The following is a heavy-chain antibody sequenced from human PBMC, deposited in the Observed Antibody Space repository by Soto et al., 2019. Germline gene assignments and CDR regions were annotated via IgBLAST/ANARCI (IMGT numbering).Heavy chain of an antibody. CDR1: GYTFTSYG. J-gene: IGHJ5*02. CDR3: ATLKWSGPRLAVVGELWWFDP. D-gene: IGHD6-19*01. V-gene: IGHV1-18*01. CDR2: ITAYNGHT. Sequence: ASVKVSCKASGYTFTSYGISWVRQAPGQGLEWMGWITAYNGHTNYAQNFQGRVTMTTDTSTSTAYMELRSLRSDDTAVYYCATLKWSGPRLAVVGELWWFDPWGQGTLVTISS.